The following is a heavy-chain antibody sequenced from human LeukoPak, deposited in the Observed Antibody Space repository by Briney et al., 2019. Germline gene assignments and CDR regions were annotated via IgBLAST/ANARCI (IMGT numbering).Heavy chain of an antibody. D-gene: IGHD3-10*01. CDR1: GFTFRSYA. CDR3: LWGSMVRGVLGI. J-gene: IGHJ6*04. V-gene: IGHV3-64D*06. CDR2: TRSDGGST. Sequence: GGSLRLSCSVSGFTFRSYAMHWVRQAPGKGLEYVSATRSDGGSTYYADSVKGRFTISRDNSKNTVYLQMSSLRAEDTAVYYCLWGSMVRGVLGIWGKGTTVTVSS.